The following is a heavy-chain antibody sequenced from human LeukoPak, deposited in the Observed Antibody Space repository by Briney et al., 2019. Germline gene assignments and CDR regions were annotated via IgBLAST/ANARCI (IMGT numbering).Heavy chain of an antibody. D-gene: IGHD3-10*01. CDR2: IHPSGSP. CDR3: SRGGDASKAGKY. J-gene: IGHJ4*02. Sequence: PETLSLTCTVSGGSISSYYWSWIRQPPGKGLEWIGEIHPSGSPSYNPSLESRTIISVDASKNQFSLILNSVTAADTALYFCSRGGDASKAGKYWGQGALVTVSS. V-gene: IGHV4-34*01. CDR1: GGSISSYY.